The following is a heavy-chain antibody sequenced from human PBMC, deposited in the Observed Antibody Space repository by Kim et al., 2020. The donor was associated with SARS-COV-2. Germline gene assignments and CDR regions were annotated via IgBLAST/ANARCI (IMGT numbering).Heavy chain of an antibody. CDR1: GYTFTGYY. J-gene: IGHJ6*02. D-gene: IGHD3-10*01. Sequence: ASVKVSCKASGYTFTGYYMHWVRQAPGQGLEWMGWINPNSGGTNYAQKFQGWVTMTRDTSISTAYMELSRLRSDDTAVYYCARAFGGRPMITMVRGVIHYGMDVWGQGTTVTVSS. CDR2: INPNSGGT. CDR3: ARAFGGRPMITMVRGVIHYGMDV. V-gene: IGHV1-2*04.